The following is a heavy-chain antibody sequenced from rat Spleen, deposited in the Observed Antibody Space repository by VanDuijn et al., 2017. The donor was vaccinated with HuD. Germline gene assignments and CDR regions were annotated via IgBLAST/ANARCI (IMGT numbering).Heavy chain of an antibody. D-gene: IGHD1-10*01. J-gene: IGHJ3*01. CDR2: ISSSSGT. CDR1: EFTFSNYG. Sequence: VQLVESGGGLVQPGKSLKLSCSASEFTFSNYGMHWIRQAPGKGLDWVAYISSSSGTVYADAVKGRFTISRDNAKNTLYLQLNSLKSEDTAIYYCTTENYWFAYWGQGTLVTVSS. V-gene: IGHV5-62*01. CDR3: TTENYWFAY.